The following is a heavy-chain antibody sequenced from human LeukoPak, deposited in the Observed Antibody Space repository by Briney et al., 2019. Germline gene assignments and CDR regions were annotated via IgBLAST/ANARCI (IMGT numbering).Heavy chain of an antibody. Sequence: SETLSLTCTVSGGSISSYYWSWIRQPPGKGLEWIAYIYYSGSTNYNPSLKSRVTISVDTSKNQFSLRLSSVTAADTAAYYCARYNWGAFWYFDYWGQGTLVTVSS. J-gene: IGHJ4*02. CDR2: IYYSGST. CDR3: ARYNWGAFWYFDY. D-gene: IGHD1-20*01. V-gene: IGHV4-59*01. CDR1: GGSISSYY.